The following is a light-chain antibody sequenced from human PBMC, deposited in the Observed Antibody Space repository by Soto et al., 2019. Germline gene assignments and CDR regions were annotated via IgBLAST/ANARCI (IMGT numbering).Light chain of an antibody. Sequence: DIELTPSPSTLSAYVGDRDTITCRASQSISSWLAWYQQKPGKAPKLLIYKASSLESGVPSRFSGSGSGTEFTLTISSLQPDDFATYYCQQYNSYSWTFGQGTKVDIK. J-gene: IGKJ1*01. V-gene: IGKV1-5*03. CDR1: QSISSW. CDR3: QQYNSYSWT. CDR2: KAS.